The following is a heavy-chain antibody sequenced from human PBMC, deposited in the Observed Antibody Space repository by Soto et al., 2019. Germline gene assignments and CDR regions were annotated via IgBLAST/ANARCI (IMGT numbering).Heavy chain of an antibody. CDR3: ARLNTDFDY. V-gene: IGHV4-38-2*01. CDR1: GYSISSGYY. J-gene: IGHJ4*02. CDR2: IYHSGST. Sequence: SETLSLTCVVSGYSISSGYYWGWIRQPPGKGLEWIGSIYHSGSTYYNPSLKSRVTISVDTSKNQFSLKLNSVTAADTAVYYCARLNTDFDYWGRGTLVTVSS.